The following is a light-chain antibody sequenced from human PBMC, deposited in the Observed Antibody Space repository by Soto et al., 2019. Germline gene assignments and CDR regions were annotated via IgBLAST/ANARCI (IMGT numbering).Light chain of an antibody. CDR1: SSNIGRNY. Sequence: QSVLTQPPSASGTPGQRVTISCSGSSSNIGRNYVYWYQQLPGTAPKLLIYSNNQRPSGVPDRFSGSKSGTSASLAISGLRSEDEADYYCAAWDDSLSGYVFGTGTKVTVL. J-gene: IGLJ1*01. V-gene: IGLV1-47*02. CDR3: AAWDDSLSGYV. CDR2: SNN.